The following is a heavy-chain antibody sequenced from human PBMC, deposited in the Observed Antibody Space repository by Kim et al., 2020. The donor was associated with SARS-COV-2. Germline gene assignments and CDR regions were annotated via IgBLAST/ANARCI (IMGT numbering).Heavy chain of an antibody. Sequence: VEGQLTISREQAKNSLYLQMKSLRAEDTAVYYCARDRYYDSSGYYYGMDVWGQGTTVTVSS. J-gene: IGHJ6*02. D-gene: IGHD3-22*01. CDR3: ARDRYYDSSGYYYGMDV. V-gene: IGHV3-11*06.